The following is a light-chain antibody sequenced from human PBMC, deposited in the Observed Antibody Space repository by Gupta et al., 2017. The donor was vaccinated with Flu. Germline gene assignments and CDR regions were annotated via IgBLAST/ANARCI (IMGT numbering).Light chain of an antibody. V-gene: IGKV1-9*01. J-gene: IGKJ5*01. CDR1: QGISTY. CDR2: AAS. CDR3: QQFMSFPLT. Sequence: DIQLTQSPSFLSATVGDRVTITCRASQGISTYLAWYQQKPGKAPKLLIYAASTMQSGVPSRFSGSGSGTEFTLTISSLQPEDCATYYCQQFMSFPLTFGQGTRLEIK.